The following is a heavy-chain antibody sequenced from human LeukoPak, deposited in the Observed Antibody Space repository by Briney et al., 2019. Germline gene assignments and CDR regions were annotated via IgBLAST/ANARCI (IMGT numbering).Heavy chain of an antibody. Sequence: ASVKVSCKASGYTFNSYGINWVRQAPGQGLEWMGRITPYNGNTNYAQKLQGRVTMTTDTSTSTAYMELRSLRSDDTAVYYCARDLSKETITMVRGGIGYWGQGTLVTVSS. CDR3: ARDLSKETITMVRGGIGY. D-gene: IGHD3-10*01. J-gene: IGHJ4*02. V-gene: IGHV1-18*01. CDR2: ITPYNGNT. CDR1: GYTFNSYG.